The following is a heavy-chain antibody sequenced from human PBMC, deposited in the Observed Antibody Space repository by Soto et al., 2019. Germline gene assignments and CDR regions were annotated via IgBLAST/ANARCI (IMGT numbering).Heavy chain of an antibody. CDR2: IYHSGST. J-gene: IGHJ4*02. Sequence: QLQLQESGSGLVKPSQTLSLTCAVSGGSISSGGYSWSWIRQPPGKGLEWIGYIYHSGSTYYNPSLTSRVTISVDRSKHQFALKLSSVTAADTAVYYCARVAAQGTYFDYWGQGTLVTVSS. D-gene: IGHD2-15*01. CDR3: ARVAAQGTYFDY. CDR1: GGSISSGGYS. V-gene: IGHV4-30-2*01.